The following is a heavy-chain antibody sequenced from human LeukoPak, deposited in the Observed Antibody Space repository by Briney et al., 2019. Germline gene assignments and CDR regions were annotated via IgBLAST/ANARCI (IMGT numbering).Heavy chain of an antibody. CDR2: ISGGGETT. V-gene: IGHV3-23*01. D-gene: IGHD4-17*01. CDR1: GFTFNNYA. J-gene: IGHJ4*02. Sequence: PGGSLRLSCAASGFTFNNYAMNWVRQAPGKGLEWVSSISGGGETTYYADSAKGRFTISRDNSQNTLYLQMNSLRAEDTAVDYCARDYADYVGYFFFDYWGQGTLVTVSS. CDR3: ARDYADYVGYFFFDY.